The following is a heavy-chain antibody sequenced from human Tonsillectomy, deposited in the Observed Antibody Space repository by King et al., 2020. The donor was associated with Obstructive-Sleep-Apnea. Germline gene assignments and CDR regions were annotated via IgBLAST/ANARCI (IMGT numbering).Heavy chain of an antibody. CDR2: TYYRSKWFN. CDR3: ARGLGSSWYFDY. D-gene: IGHD6-13*01. J-gene: IGHJ4*02. Sequence: VQLPQSGPGLVTPSQTLSLTCDISGDSVSSNSAAWTWIRQSPSRGLEWLGKTYYRSKWFNDYAVSVKSRIIINPDTSKNHFSLQLNSVTPEDTAVYYCARGLGSSWYFDYWGQGTLVTVSS. CDR1: GDSVSSNSAA. V-gene: IGHV6-1*01.